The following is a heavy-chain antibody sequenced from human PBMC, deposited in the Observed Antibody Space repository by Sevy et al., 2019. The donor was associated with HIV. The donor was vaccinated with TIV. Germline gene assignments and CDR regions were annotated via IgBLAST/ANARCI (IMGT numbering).Heavy chain of an antibody. CDR2: IKQDGSEK. CDR3: ARDSARVIVPTAGFDS. D-gene: IGHD1-1*01. V-gene: IGHV3-7*01. CDR1: GFSFSWYW. Sequence: GGSLRLSCAASGFSFSWYWMSWVRQTPEKGLEWVANIKQDGSEKNYVDSVKGRFTISRDNSKSTLHLQMNSLRAQDTAIYYCARDSARVIVPTAGFDSWGQGTLVTVSS. J-gene: IGHJ5*01.